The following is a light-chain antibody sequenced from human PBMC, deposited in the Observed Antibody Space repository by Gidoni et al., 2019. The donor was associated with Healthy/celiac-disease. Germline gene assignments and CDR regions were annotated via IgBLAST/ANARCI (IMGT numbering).Light chain of an antibody. CDR2: GAS. Sequence: VSPGERATLSCRASQSVSSNLAWYQQKPGQAPRLLIYGASTRATGIPARFSGSGFGTEFTLTISSLQSEDFAVYYCQQYNNWPPYTFGQGTKLEIK. CDR3: QQYNNWPPYT. J-gene: IGKJ2*01. V-gene: IGKV3-15*01. CDR1: QSVSSN.